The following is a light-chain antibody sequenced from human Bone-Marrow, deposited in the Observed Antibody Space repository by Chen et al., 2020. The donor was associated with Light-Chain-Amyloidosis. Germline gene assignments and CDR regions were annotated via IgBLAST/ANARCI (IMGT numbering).Light chain of an antibody. CDR3: QSADSSGTYEVI. J-gene: IGLJ2*01. V-gene: IGLV3-25*03. CDR2: RDT. Sequence: SYELTQPPSVSVSPGQTARITCSGDDLPTKYAYWYQQKPGQATVLAIHRDTERPSGISERFSGSSSGTTATLTISGVQAEDEADYHCQSADSSGTYEVIFGGGTKLTVL. CDR1: DLPTKY.